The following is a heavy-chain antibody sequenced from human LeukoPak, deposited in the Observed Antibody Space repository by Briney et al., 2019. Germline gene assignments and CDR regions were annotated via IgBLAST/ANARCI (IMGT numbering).Heavy chain of an antibody. CDR3: ARPSAIAARRRNFDY. D-gene: IGHD6-6*01. CDR1: GGSISSYY. J-gene: IGHJ4*02. V-gene: IGHV4-4*07. CDR2: IYTSGST. Sequence: SETLSLTCTVSGGSISSYYWSWIRQPAGKGLEWIGRIYTSGSTNYNPSLKSRVTMSVDTSKNQFSLKLSSVTAADTAVYYCARPSAIAARRRNFDYWGQGTLVTVSS.